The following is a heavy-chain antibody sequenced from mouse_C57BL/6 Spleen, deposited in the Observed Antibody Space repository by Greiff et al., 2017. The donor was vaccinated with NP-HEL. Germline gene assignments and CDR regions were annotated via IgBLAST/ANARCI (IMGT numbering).Heavy chain of an antibody. CDR1: GYAFSSSW. J-gene: IGHJ2*01. V-gene: IGHV1-82*01. D-gene: IGHD1-1*01. Sequence: VQLQQSGPELVKPGASVKISCKASGYAFSSSWMNWVKQRPGKGLEWIGRIYPGDGDTNYNGKFKGKATLTADKSSSPAYMQLSSLTSEDSAVYYCARDYYGSSYPHFDYWGQGTTLTVSS. CDR3: ARDYYGSSYPHFDY. CDR2: IYPGDGDT.